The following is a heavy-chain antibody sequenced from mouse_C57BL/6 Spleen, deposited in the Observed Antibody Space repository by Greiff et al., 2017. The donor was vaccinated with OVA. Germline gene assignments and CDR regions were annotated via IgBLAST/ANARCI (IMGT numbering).Heavy chain of an antibody. CDR1: GYSFTDYN. V-gene: IGHV1-39*01. CDR2: INHNYGTT. J-gene: IGHJ3*01. Sequence: VQLKQSGPELVKPGASVKISCKASGYSFTDYNMNWVKQSNGKSLEWIGVINHNYGTTSYKQKFKGKATLTVDQSSSTAYMQLNSLTSEDSAVYYCAREGDYDAAWFAYWGQGTLVTVSA. D-gene: IGHD2-4*01. CDR3: AREGDYDAAWFAY.